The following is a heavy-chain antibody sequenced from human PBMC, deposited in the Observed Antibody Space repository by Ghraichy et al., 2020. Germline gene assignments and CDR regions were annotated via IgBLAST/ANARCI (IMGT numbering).Heavy chain of an antibody. V-gene: IGHV4-59*01. CDR3: ARVYDFWSSYYPDWYFDL. Sequence: SETLSLTCTVSGGSISSYYWSWIRQPPGKGLEWIGYIYYSGSTNYNPSLKSRVTISVDTSKNQFSLKLSSVTAADTAVYYCARVYDFWSSYYPDWYFDLWGRGTLVTVSS. J-gene: IGHJ2*01. CDR2: IYYSGST. CDR1: GGSISSYY. D-gene: IGHD3-3*01.